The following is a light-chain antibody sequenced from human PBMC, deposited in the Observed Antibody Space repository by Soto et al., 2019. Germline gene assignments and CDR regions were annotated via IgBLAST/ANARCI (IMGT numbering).Light chain of an antibody. CDR2: KAS. CDR3: QQPNSFSSD. J-gene: IGKJ5*01. V-gene: IGKV1-5*03. CDR1: ESSSRW. Sequence: DIQMNQKTSTQSASVGERRSRRWLASESSSRWLAWYQQKPGKAPKLLIYKASSLESGVPSRFIGRGSGTELTFTINSLHADDSAIYYLQQPNSFSSDFRQGTRLEI.